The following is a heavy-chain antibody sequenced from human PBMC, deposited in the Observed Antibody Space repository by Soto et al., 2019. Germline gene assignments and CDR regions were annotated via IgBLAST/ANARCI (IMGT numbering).Heavy chain of an antibody. CDR2: IWYDGSNK. D-gene: IGHD3-22*01. J-gene: IGHJ5*02. V-gene: IGHV3-33*01. CDR3: ARDPSPYYYDSSGLNWFDP. CDR1: GFTFSTYG. Sequence: GGSLRLSCAASGFTFSTYGMHWVRQAPGKGLEWVAVIWYDGSNKYYADSVKGRFTISRDNSKNTLYLQMNSLRAEDTAVYYCARDPSPYYYDSSGLNWFDPWGQGTLVTVS.